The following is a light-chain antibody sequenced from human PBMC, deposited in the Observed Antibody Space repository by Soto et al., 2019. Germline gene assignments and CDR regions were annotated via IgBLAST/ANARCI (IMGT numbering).Light chain of an antibody. CDR3: QQRRNWPPLT. J-gene: IGKJ4*01. V-gene: IGKV3-11*01. Sequence: EIVMTQSPATLSVSPGERATLSCRASQSVSSNLAWYQHKPGQAPRLLIYDASRRAPGIPARFSGSGSGTDFTLTISSLEPEDFAVYYCQQRRNWPPLTFGGGTKVEIK. CDR2: DAS. CDR1: QSVSSN.